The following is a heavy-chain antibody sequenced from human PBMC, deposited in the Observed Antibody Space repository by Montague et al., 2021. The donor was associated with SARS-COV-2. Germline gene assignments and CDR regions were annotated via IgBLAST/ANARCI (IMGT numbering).Heavy chain of an antibody. D-gene: IGHD3-10*01. Sequence: PALVKPTQTLTLTCTFSGISLSTSGVGVAWIRQPPGKALEWLALIYWDDDERYSPSMGSRLTITKDTSENQAVLRMTNMDPMDTATYYCAPLGFDSRSYYTPHNWFDPWGQGILVTVSS. CDR1: GISLSTSGVG. CDR2: IYWDDDE. J-gene: IGHJ5*02. V-gene: IGHV2-5*02. CDR3: APLGFDSRSYYTPHNWFDP.